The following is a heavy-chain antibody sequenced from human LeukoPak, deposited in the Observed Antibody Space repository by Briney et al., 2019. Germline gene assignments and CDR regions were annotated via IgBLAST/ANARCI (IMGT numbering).Heavy chain of an antibody. V-gene: IGHV4-38-2*02. D-gene: IGHD4-23*01. Sequence: SETLSLTCTVSGYSISSGYYWGWIRQPPGKGLEWIGSIYHSGSTYYNPSLKSRVTISVDKSTNQFSLKLSSVTAADTAVYYCARVYDYGGTHFDYWGQGTLVTVSS. J-gene: IGHJ4*02. CDR2: IYHSGST. CDR3: ARVYDYGGTHFDY. CDR1: GYSISSGYY.